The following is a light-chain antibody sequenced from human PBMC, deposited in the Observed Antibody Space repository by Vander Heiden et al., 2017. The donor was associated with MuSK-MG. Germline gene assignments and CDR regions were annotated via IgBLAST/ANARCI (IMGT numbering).Light chain of an antibody. CDR3: RHWNRYPFT. V-gene: IGKV1-17*01. Sequence: DIQMTKSPSSLSASVGDRVTVTCRRNQVISNDLGWDQQKPGKAPKRLVYTASNLQRGVPSRFSVSGSGIEFTLTISSLQPEDFATYFCRHWNRYPFTFGGGTQVEIK. J-gene: IGKJ4*01. CDR1: QVISND. CDR2: TAS.